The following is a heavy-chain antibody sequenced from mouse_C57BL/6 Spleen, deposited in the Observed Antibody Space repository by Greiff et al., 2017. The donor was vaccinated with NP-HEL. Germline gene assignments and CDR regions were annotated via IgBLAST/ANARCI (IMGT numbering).Heavy chain of an antibody. CDR1: GYTFTSYW. Sequence: QVQLQQPGAELVMPGASVKLSCKASGYTFTSYWMHWVKQRPGQGLEWIGEIDPSDSYTNYNQKFKGKATLTVDKSSSTAYMQLRSLTSEGSAVYYRAREGGSRYFDVWGTGTTVTVSS. CDR2: IDPSDSYT. D-gene: IGHD1-1*01. CDR3: AREGGSRYFDV. J-gene: IGHJ1*03. V-gene: IGHV1-69*01.